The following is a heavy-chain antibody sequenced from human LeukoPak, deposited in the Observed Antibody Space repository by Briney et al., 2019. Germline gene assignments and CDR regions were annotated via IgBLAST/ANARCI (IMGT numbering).Heavy chain of an antibody. D-gene: IGHD3-10*01. V-gene: IGHV3-9*01. CDR3: AKDGTLWFGELLSNYYYYGMDV. CDR2: ISWNSGSI. CDR1: GFTFDDYA. J-gene: IGHJ6*04. Sequence: GRSLRLSCAASGFTFDDYAMHWVRQAPGKGLEWVSGISWNSGSIGYADSVKGRFTISRDNSKNTLYLQMNSLRAEDTAVYYCAKDGTLWFGELLSNYYYYGMDVWGKGTTVTVSS.